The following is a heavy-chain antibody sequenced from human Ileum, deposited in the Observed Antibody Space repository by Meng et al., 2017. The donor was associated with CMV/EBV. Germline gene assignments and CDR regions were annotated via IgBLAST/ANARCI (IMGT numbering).Heavy chain of an antibody. V-gene: IGHV4-34*01. J-gene: IGHJ3*02. D-gene: IGHD3-10*01. Sequence: SETLSLTCAVYGGSFSGYYWSWIRQPPGKGLEWIGEINHSGSTNYNPSLKSRVTISVDTSKNQFSLKLSSVTAADTAVYYCAREHFTGSGCALNIWGQGTMVTVSS. CDR2: INHSGST. CDR3: AREHFTGSGCALNI. CDR1: GGSFSGYY.